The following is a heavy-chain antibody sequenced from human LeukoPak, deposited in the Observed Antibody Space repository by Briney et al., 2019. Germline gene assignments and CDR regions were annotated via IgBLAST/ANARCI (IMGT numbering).Heavy chain of an antibody. CDR1: GFTFSSYS. CDR3: ARVGSSSWYDYYFDY. J-gene: IGHJ4*02. V-gene: IGHV3-21*01. Sequence: GGSLRLSCAASGFTFSSYSMNWVRQAPGKGLEWVSSISSSSSYIYYADSVKGRFTISRDNAKNSLYLQMNSLRAEDTGVYYCARVGSSSWYDYYFDYWGQGTLVTVSS. CDR2: ISSSSSYI. D-gene: IGHD6-13*01.